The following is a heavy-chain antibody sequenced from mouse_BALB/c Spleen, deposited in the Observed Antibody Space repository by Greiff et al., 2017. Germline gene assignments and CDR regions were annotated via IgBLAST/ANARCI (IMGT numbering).Heavy chain of an antibody. CDR3: ARDGNYLYYFDY. V-gene: IGHV14-3*02. CDR1: GFNIKDTY. Sequence: DVQLVESGAELVKPGASVKLSCTASGFNIKDTYMHWVKQRPEQGLEWIGRIDPANGNTKYDPKFQGKATITADTSSNTAYLQLSSLTSEDTAVYYCARDGNYLYYFDYWGQGTTLTVSS. J-gene: IGHJ2*01. CDR2: IDPANGNT. D-gene: IGHD2-1*01.